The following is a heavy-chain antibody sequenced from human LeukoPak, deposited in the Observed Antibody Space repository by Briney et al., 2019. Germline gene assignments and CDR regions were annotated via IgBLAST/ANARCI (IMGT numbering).Heavy chain of an antibody. J-gene: IGHJ3*02. CDR3: AKSNGYGLIDI. CDR2: IFYSGST. CDR1: GGSFNDYY. V-gene: IGHV4-34*12. D-gene: IGHD3-10*01. Sequence: SETLSLTCAVYGGSFNDYYWNWIRQPPGKGLEWIGNIFYSGSTYYGPSLKSRLTISLDTSRNQFSLKLNSVTAADTAVYYCAKSNGYGLIDIWGQGTMVTVSS.